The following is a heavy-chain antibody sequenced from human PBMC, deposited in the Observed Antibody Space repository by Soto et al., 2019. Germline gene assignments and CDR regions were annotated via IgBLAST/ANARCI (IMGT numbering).Heavy chain of an antibody. CDR2: VYRTGIT. D-gene: IGHD1-26*01. J-gene: IGHJ4*02. V-gene: IGHV4-61*01. CDR1: GASVSSETHF. CDR3: VREDMSGTYYFDY. Sequence: PSETLSLTCRVSGASVSSETHFWTWIRQPPGKGLEWIGYVYRTGITNSNPALTSRVTVSADRSKNQFSLTLRYVTAADTAVYYCVREDMSGTYYFDYWGPGLQATVSP.